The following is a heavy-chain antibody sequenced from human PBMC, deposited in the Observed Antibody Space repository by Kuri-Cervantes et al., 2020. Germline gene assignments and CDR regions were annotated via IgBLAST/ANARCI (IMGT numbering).Heavy chain of an antibody. D-gene: IGHD5-18*01. CDR1: GYSISSGYY. CDR3: AGSGYSYGYIHY. V-gene: IGHV4-38-2*01. J-gene: IGHJ4*02. CDR2: IYNNGST. Sequence: SETLSLTCAVSGYSISSGYYWGWIRQPPGKRLEWIGYIYNNGSTNYNPSLKSRVTISVDTSKNQFSLKLSSVTAAGTAVYYCAGSGYSYGYIHYWGQGTLVTVSS.